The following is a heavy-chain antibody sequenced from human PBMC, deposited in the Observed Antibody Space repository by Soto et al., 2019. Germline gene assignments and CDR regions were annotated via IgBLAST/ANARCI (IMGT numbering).Heavy chain of an antibody. Sequence: EVQLVESGGGLIQPGGSLRLSCAASGFTVSRSYMTWVRQAPGKGLEWVSLIYNDGTTSHANSVKGRFTSSRDSSNNAVSLQMNALRAEDTAVYYGARAGEVPADGTIDYWGQGTLVTVYS. CDR1: GFTVSRSY. J-gene: IGHJ4*02. D-gene: IGHD2-2*01. CDR2: IYNDGTT. CDR3: ARAGEVPADGTIDY. V-gene: IGHV3-53*01.